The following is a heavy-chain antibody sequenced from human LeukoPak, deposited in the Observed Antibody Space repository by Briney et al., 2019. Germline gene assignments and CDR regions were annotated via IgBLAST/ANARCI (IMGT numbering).Heavy chain of an antibody. D-gene: IGHD3-22*01. CDR1: GGSFSGYY. J-gene: IGHJ2*01. Sequence: SETLSLTCGVSGGSFSGYYWSWVRQSPGKGLEWIGEINHTGTTNSNPSLSGRLAMSVDTSKNQFSLKLSSVTAADTAVYYCARDAFTYYYDRFALGWYFDLWGRGTLVTVSS. V-gene: IGHV4-34*10. CDR2: INHTGTT. CDR3: ARDAFTYYYDRFALGWYFDL.